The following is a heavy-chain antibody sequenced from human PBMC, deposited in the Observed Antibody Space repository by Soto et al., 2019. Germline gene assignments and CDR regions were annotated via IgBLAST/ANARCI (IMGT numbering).Heavy chain of an antibody. J-gene: IGHJ6*02. V-gene: IGHV4-59*01. CDR1: GGSISSYY. CDR3: ARGPRQLGNYYYSYYGMDV. CDR2: IYYSGST. D-gene: IGHD6-6*01. Sequence: PSETLSLTCTVSGGSISSYYWSWIRQPPGKGLEWIGYIYYSGSTNYNPSLKSRVTISVDTSKNQFSLKLSSVTAADTAVYYCARGPRQLGNYYYSYYGMDVWGPGTTVTVSS.